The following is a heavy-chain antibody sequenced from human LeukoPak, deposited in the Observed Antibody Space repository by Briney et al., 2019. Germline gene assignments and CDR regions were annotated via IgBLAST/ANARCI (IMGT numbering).Heavy chain of an antibody. CDR1: GFTFDDYA. Sequence: GGSLRLSCAASGFTFDDYAMHWVRQAPGKGLEWVSGINADVSSTSYADSVKGRFTISRDNAKNTLYLQMNSLRAEDTAVYYCARGKHTAAIPDYWGQGTLVTVSS. J-gene: IGHJ4*02. V-gene: IGHV3-74*01. D-gene: IGHD6-13*01. CDR3: ARGKHTAAIPDY. CDR2: INADVSST.